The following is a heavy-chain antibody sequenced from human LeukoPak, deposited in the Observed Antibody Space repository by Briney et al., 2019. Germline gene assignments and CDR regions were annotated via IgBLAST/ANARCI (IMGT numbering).Heavy chain of an antibody. Sequence: GASVKVSCKASGYTFTSYDINWVRQATGQGLEWMGWMNPNSGNTGYAQKFQGRVTITTDGSSSTAYMEMSSLRSDDTAVYYCARALVQPSGAFDIWGQGAMVTVSS. D-gene: IGHD1-26*01. V-gene: IGHV1-8*03. CDR3: ARALVQPSGAFDI. CDR1: GYTFTSYD. CDR2: MNPNSGNT. J-gene: IGHJ3*02.